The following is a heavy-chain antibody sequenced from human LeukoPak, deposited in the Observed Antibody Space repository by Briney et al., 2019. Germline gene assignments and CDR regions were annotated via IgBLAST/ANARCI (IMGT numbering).Heavy chain of an antibody. V-gene: IGHV1-2*02. CDR3: ARAVGKWELLLDY. Sequence: ASVKVSCKASGYTFTGYYMHWVRQAPGQGLEWMGWINPNSGGTNYAQKFQGRVTMTRDTSISTAYMQLSRLRSDDTAVYYCARAVGKWELLLDYWGQGTLVTVSS. D-gene: IGHD1-26*01. CDR1: GYTFTGYY. CDR2: INPNSGGT. J-gene: IGHJ4*02.